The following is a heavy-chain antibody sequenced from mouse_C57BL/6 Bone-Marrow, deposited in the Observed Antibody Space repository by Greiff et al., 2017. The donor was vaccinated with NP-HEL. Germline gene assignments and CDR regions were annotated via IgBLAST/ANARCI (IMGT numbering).Heavy chain of an antibody. CDR2: IDPSDSYT. D-gene: IGHD1-1*01. J-gene: IGHJ1*03. CDR3: ARRGYYGSSYPWYFDV. CDR1: GYTFTSYW. Sequence: QVQLQQPGAELVMPGASVKLSCKASGYTFTSYWMHWVKQRPGQGLEWIGEIDPSDSYTNYNQKFKGKSTLTVDKSSSTAYMQLSSLTSEDSAVYYCARRGYYGSSYPWYFDVWGTGTTVTVSS. V-gene: IGHV1-69*01.